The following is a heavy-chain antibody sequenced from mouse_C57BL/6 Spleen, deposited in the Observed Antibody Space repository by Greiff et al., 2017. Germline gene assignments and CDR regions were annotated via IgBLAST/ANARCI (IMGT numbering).Heavy chain of an antibody. CDR2: ISYDGSN. CDR1: GYSITSGYY. CDR3: ARDYDYDDDYFDY. J-gene: IGHJ2*01. Sequence: DVQLQESGPGLVKPSQSLSLTCSVTGYSITSGYYWNWIRQFPGNKLEWMGYISYDGSNNYNPSLKIRISITRDTSKNQFFLKLNSVTTEDTATYYCARDYDYDDDYFDYWGQGTTLTVSS. D-gene: IGHD2-4*01. V-gene: IGHV3-6*01.